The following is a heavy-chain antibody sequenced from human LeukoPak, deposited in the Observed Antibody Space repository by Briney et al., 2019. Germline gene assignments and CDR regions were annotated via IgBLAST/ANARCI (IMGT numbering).Heavy chain of an antibody. CDR3: AREGYCSSTSCSYFDY. CDR1: GGTFSSYT. V-gene: IGHV1-69*04. J-gene: IGHJ4*02. CDR2: IIPILDIA. Sequence: SVKVSCKASGGTFSSYTISWVGQAPGQGLEWMGRIIPILDIANYAQKFQGRVTITADKSTSTAYMELSSLRSEDTAVYYCAREGYCSSTSCSYFDYWGQGTLVTVSS. D-gene: IGHD2-2*01.